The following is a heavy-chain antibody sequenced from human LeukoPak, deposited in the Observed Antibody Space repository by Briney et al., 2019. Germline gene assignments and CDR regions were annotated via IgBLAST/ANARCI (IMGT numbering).Heavy chain of an antibody. V-gene: IGHV4-39*01. CDR3: ARQVSDYFYYYIDV. CDR1: GGSISSSGYY. CDR2: IYYSGTT. J-gene: IGHJ6*03. Sequence: PSETLSLTCSVSGGSISSSGYYWNWIRQPPGKGLEWVGGIYYSGTTYYNSSLKSRVTISEDTSKNRFSLMLTSVTAADTAVYYCARQVSDYFYYYIDVWGEGTTVIVSS.